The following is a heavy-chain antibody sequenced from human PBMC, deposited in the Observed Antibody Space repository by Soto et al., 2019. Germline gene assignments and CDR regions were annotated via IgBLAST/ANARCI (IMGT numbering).Heavy chain of an antibody. J-gene: IGHJ4*02. CDR3: VSQRTTVPTQAYFDY. D-gene: IGHD4-17*01. V-gene: IGHV4-39*01. CDR1: VGSVTNSSYY. CDR2: VYYRGRS. Sequence: LSLTCTVSVGSVTNSSYYWGWIRQSPGKGLEWIGSVYYRGRSYSKSSVKSRVTISVDTSKNRFSLSLNSVTASDTAVYFCVSQRTTVPTQAYFDYWGPGALVTVSS.